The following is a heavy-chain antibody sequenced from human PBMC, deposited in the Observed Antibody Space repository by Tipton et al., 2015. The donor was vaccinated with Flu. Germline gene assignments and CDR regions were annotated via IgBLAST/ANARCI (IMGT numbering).Heavy chain of an antibody. Sequence: LRLSCTVSDYSISSGYYWGWIRQPPGKGLEWIGCISHSGTPYSNPSLESRVSMSVDTSRNQFSLKVSSVTAADTAVYYCARVEYFGSGTSNYWGQGTLVTVSS. J-gene: IGHJ4*02. CDR3: ARVEYFGSGTSNY. CDR1: DYSISSGYY. CDR2: ISHSGTP. V-gene: IGHV4-38-2*02. D-gene: IGHD3-10*01.